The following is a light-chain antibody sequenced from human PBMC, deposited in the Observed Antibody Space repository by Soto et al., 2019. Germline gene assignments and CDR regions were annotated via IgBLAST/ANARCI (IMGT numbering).Light chain of an antibody. V-gene: IGLV1-40*01. Sequence: QSVLTQPPSVSGAPGQRVTISCTGSSSNIGAGYDVHWYQQLPGTAPKLLIYGNSNRPSGVPDRFSGSKSGTSASLAITGLQGEEWAGYYWPAFDRSLRWYVFGTGTKVTVL. CDR2: GNS. CDR1: SSNIGAGYD. J-gene: IGLJ1*01. CDR3: PAFDRSLRWYV.